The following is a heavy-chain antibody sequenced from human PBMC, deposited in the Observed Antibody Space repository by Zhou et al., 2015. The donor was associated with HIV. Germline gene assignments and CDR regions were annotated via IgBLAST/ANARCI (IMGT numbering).Heavy chain of an antibody. CDR3: VRETLEGNRWGPRREKGDWYFDF. Sequence: QVQLVQSGAEVKKPGSSVKVSCKASGGTFSSYTISWVRQAPGQGLEWMGRIIPILGIANYAQKFQGRVTITADKSTSTAYMELSSLRSDDTAMYYCVRETLEGNRWGPRREKGDWYFDFWGRGTLVTVSS. D-gene: IGHD3-16*01. J-gene: IGHJ2*01. CDR2: IIPILGIA. V-gene: IGHV1-69*08. CDR1: GGTFSSYT.